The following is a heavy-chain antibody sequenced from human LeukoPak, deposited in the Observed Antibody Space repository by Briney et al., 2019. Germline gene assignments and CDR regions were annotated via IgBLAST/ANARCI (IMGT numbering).Heavy chain of an antibody. CDR1: GFTFSSYA. Sequence: GGSLRLSCAASGFTFSSYAMSWVRQAPGKGLEWVSAISGSGGSTYYADSVKGRFTISRDNAENTLYLQMNSLRAEDTAVYYCARGTAGYHSSYFDYWGQGTLVTVSS. CDR3: ARGTAGYHSSYFDY. CDR2: ISGSGGST. D-gene: IGHD3-16*02. V-gene: IGHV3-23*01. J-gene: IGHJ4*02.